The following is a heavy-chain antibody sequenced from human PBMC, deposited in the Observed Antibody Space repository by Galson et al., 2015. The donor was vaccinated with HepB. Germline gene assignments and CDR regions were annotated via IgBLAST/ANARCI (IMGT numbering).Heavy chain of an antibody. J-gene: IGHJ6*02. CDR3: ARAYYGSGSSHHYYCYGMDV. CDR1: GYTFTSYY. CDR2: INPSGGST. Sequence: SVKVSCKASGYTFTSYYMHWVRQAPGQGLEWMGIINPSGGSTSYAQKFQGRVTMTRDTSTSTVYMELSSLRSEDTAVYYCARAYYGSGSSHHYYCYGMDVWGQGTTVTVSS. D-gene: IGHD3-10*01. V-gene: IGHV1-46*03.